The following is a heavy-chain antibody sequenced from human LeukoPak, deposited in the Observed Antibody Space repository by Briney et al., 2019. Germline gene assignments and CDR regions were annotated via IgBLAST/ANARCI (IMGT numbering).Heavy chain of an antibody. CDR2: ISGSGSSV. CDR3: ARDRGSSDY. J-gene: IGHJ4*02. D-gene: IGHD3-10*01. Sequence: GGSLRLSCTASGFTFSSYEMNWVRQAPGKGLEWISYISGSGSSVYYADSVKGRFTISRDNGKNSLYLQMNSLRVEDTAVYYCARDRGSSDYWGKGNLVTVSS. V-gene: IGHV3-48*03. CDR1: GFTFSSYE.